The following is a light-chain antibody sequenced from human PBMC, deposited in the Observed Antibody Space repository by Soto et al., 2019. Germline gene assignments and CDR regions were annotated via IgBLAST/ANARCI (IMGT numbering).Light chain of an antibody. CDR1: QTIYSN. CDR3: QQYQNLWP. Sequence: IGLTHSAATLSVCPLYAASLACRAGQTIYSNVAWYQQRPGQAPRLIIYRASSRATGVPARFSGSGSGTEFTLTISSLQSEDFALYYCQQYQNLWPFGQGTKVAIK. V-gene: IGKV3-15*01. J-gene: IGKJ1*01. CDR2: RAS.